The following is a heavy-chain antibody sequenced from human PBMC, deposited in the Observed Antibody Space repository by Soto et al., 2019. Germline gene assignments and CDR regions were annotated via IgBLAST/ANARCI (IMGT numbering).Heavy chain of an antibody. CDR2: FYYSGST. CDR3: ARLGGYCSSTSCYGYYGMDV. Sequence: SETLSLTCSVSGGSLSSGPYSWGWIRQPPGKGLEWIGTFYYSGSTHYNPSLASRVTISVDTSKNQFSLKVTSVTAADTAMYYCARLGGYCSSTSCYGYYGMDVWGQGTTVTVSS. V-gene: IGHV4-39*01. CDR1: GGSLSSGPYS. J-gene: IGHJ6*02. D-gene: IGHD2-2*01.